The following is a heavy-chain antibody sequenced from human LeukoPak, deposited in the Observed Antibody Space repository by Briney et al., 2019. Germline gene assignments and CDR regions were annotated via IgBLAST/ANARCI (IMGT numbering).Heavy chain of an antibody. D-gene: IGHD6-13*01. CDR3: ARVRIGQQLGKYYYYAMDV. CDR2: INPNSGGT. CDR1: GYTFTDYY. V-gene: IGHV1-2*02. J-gene: IGHJ6*02. Sequence: WASVKVSCKASGYTFTDYYMHWVRQAPGQGLEWMGWINPNSGGTNFAQKFQGRVTMTTDTSISTAYMEVSRLRSDDTAVYYCARVRIGQQLGKYYYYAMDVWGQGTTVTVSS.